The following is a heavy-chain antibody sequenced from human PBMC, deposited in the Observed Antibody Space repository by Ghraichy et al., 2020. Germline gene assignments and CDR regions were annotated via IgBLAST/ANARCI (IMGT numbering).Heavy chain of an antibody. J-gene: IGHJ4*02. CDR2: ISSSTSYK. CDR1: GFTFSTYM. CDR3: ARDPRDYFDSSKPFDY. Sequence: GGSLRLSCAASGFTFSTYMMNWVRQAPGKGLEWVSSISSSTSYKYYADSVKGRFTISRDNAKNSLYLQMNSLRAEDTAVYYCARDPRDYFDSSKPFDYWGQGTLVTVSS. D-gene: IGHD3-22*01. V-gene: IGHV3-21*01.